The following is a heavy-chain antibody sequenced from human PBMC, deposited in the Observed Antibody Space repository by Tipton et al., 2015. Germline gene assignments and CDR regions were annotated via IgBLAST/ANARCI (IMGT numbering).Heavy chain of an antibody. CDR3: ARDVNGGYYDL. CDR2: IKHDGTEK. Sequence: SLRLSCEASGFTFSSYWMSWVRRAPGQGLEWVGQIKHDGTEKWYLDSMKGRFTISRDNARNSVYLQTNTLRAEDTAVYYCARDVNGGYYDLWGRGTTVTVSP. J-gene: IGHJ3*01. D-gene: IGHD3-10*01. V-gene: IGHV3-7*01. CDR1: GFTFSSYW.